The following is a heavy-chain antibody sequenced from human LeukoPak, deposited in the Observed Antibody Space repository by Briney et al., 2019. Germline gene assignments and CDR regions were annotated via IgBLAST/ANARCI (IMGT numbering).Heavy chain of an antibody. CDR1: GGSFSGYY. CDR2: INHSGST. V-gene: IGHV4-34*01. Sequence: PSETLSLTCAVYGGSFSGYYWSWIRQPPGKGLEGIGEINHSGSTNYNPSLKSRVTISVDTSKNQFSLKLSSVTAADTAVYYCARHGVLRYFDWLLYRAPFDYWGQGTLVTVSS. D-gene: IGHD3-9*01. CDR3: ARHGVLRYFDWLLYRAPFDY. J-gene: IGHJ4*02.